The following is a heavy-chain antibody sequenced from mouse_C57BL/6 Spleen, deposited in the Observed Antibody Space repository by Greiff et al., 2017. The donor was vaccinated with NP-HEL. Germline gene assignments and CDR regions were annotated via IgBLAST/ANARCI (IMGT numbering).Heavy chain of an antibody. Sequence: VPLQESGAELVKPGASVKMSCKASGYTFTTYPIEWMKQNHGKSLEWIGTFHPYNADTNYNENFNGKATLTVEKSSRTVYLELSRLTSDVSAVYYCATHYGYDRFAYWGQGTLATVSA. CDR1: GYTFTTYP. D-gene: IGHD2-2*01. CDR2: FHPYNADT. CDR3: ATHYGYDRFAY. J-gene: IGHJ3*01. V-gene: IGHV1-47*01.